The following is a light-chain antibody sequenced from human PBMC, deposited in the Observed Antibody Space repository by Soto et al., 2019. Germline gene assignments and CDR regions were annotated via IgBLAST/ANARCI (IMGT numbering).Light chain of an antibody. CDR3: ETWDSNTPWV. CDR2: LEGSGNY. J-gene: IGLJ3*02. Sequence: QLVLTQSSSASASLGSSVKLTCSLSSGHSSYTIAWHQQQPGKAPRYLMKLEGSGNYNKGSGVPDRFSGSSSGADRYLTISNLQFEDEADYYCETWDSNTPWVFGGGTKLTFL. V-gene: IGLV4-60*02. CDR1: SGHSSYT.